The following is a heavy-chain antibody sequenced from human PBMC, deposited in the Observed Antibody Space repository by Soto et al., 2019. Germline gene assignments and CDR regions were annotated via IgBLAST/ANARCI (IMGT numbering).Heavy chain of an antibody. D-gene: IGHD1-26*01. Sequence: PGESLKISCKGSGYSFTSYWIGWVRQMPGKGLEWMGIIYPGDSDTRYSPSFQGQVTISADKSISTAYLQWSSLKASDTAMYYCARPPRSWSYPDDAFDIWGQGTMVTVSS. CDR1: GYSFTSYW. CDR2: IYPGDSDT. V-gene: IGHV5-51*01. CDR3: ARPPRSWSYPDDAFDI. J-gene: IGHJ3*02.